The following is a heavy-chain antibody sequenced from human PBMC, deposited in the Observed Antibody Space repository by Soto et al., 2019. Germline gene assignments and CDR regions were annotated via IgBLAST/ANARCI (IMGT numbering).Heavy chain of an antibody. J-gene: IGHJ6*02. CDR1: GGSVSSCSYY. D-gene: IGHD1-26*01. Sequence: SETLSLTCTVSGGSVSSCSYYWSWILQPQGKGLEWLGYIYYSRSNNYNPSLKSRVTILVDTFKNPFSLKLSSVTAADTAVYYCARGRGQFGSGYYYYGMDVWGQGTMVTVSS. V-gene: IGHV4-61*01. CDR3: ARGRGQFGSGYYYYGMDV. CDR2: IYYSRSN.